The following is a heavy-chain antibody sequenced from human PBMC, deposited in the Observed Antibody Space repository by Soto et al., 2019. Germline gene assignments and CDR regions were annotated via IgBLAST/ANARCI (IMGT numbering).Heavy chain of an antibody. D-gene: IGHD3-9*01. CDR3: GRLEGLATISYYFDY. V-gene: IGHV4-39*01. Sequence: LETLSLTCTVSGSSVSSSSYYWGWVRQPPGKGLEWIGSVYYSGSTYYNPSLESRVTISVDKSKNQFSLKLMSLSAADTAVYYCGRLEGLATISYYFDYWGQGALVTVSS. CDR2: VYYSGST. CDR1: GSSVSSSSYY. J-gene: IGHJ4*02.